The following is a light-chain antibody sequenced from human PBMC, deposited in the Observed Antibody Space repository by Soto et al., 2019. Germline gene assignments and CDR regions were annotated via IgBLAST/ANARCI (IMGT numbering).Light chain of an antibody. CDR1: RNDIGAYEF. V-gene: IGLV2-8*01. Sequence: QSVLTQPPSASGSAGQSVTISCTGTRNDIGAYEFVSWYQHHPGKAPKLIIYEVVQRPSGVPDRFSGSKSGNTASLTVSGXQAADEADYYCKSYAGSNTYVFGTGTKVT. J-gene: IGLJ1*01. CDR3: KSYAGSNTYV. CDR2: EVV.